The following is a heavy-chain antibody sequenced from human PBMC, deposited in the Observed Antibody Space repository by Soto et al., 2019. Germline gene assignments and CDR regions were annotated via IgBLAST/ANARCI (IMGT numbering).Heavy chain of an antibody. CDR3: ARDSGYDILTGYFGYYYYYGMDV. J-gene: IGHJ6*02. Sequence: QVQLQESGPGLVKPSETLSLTCTVSGGSISSYYWSWIRQPPGKGLEWIGYIYYSGSTNYNPSLKVRGTMSVDTSKNRFSQKLSSVTGADTAVYYWARDSGYDILTGYFGYYYYYGMDVWGQGTTVTVSS. V-gene: IGHV4-59*01. CDR2: IYYSGST. CDR1: GGSISSYY. D-gene: IGHD3-9*01.